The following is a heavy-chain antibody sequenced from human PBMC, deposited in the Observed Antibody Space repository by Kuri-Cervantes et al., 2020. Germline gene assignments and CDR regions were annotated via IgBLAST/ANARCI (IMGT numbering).Heavy chain of an antibody. CDR3: TTHTRDTPDF. CDR2: IWYDGSNK. Sequence: GESLKSSCAASGFTFRNYGMHWARQAPGKGLEWVAIIWYDGSNKYYADSVKGRFTISGDNSKNTLYLQMNNLRVEDTAIYYCTTHTRDTPDFWGKGTTVTVSS. V-gene: IGHV3-33*01. CDR1: GFTFRNYG. J-gene: IGHJ6*04. D-gene: IGHD3-3*01.